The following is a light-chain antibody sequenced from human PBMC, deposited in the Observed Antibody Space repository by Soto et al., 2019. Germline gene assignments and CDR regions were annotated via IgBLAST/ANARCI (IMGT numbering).Light chain of an antibody. CDR3: CSYASGSTLL. J-gene: IGLJ3*02. CDR1: GNDVGAYNY. V-gene: IGLV2-23*01. CDR2: EAD. Sequence: QSALTQPRSVSGSPGQSVTISCTGTGNDVGAYNYVSWYQQHPGRPPKLMIYEADRRPSGVSNRFSGSKSGNTASLTVSGLQPEDEADYYCCSYASGSTLLFGGGTKLTVL.